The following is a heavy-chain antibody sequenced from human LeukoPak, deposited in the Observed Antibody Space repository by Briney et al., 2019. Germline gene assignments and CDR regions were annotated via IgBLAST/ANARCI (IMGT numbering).Heavy chain of an antibody. CDR2: IYSGGTT. Sequence: GSLRLSCAASGFTVSNNYMGWVRQAPGKGLEWVSVIYSGGTTYYADSVKGRVTISRDNSKNTVYLQMNSLRAEDTAVYYCARDHSSGYDPGLSFDYWGQGTPVTVSS. CDR3: ARDHSSGYDPGLSFDY. CDR1: GFTVSNNY. V-gene: IGHV3-53*01. D-gene: IGHD5-12*01. J-gene: IGHJ4*02.